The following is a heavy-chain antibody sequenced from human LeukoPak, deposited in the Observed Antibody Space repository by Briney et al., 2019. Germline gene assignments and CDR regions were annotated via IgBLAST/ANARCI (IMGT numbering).Heavy chain of an antibody. CDR3: GRAFPPLRTSSAGDL. CDR1: GFSFSDYD. CDR2: ISGRSSHI. J-gene: IGHJ4*02. D-gene: IGHD3-16*01. V-gene: IGHV3-21*01. Sequence: PGGSLTLSRSASGFSFSDYDMNWVRQAPGKGLEWVSSISGRSSHIYYGDSVKGRFAISRDNAKNSLYLQMNSLGAEDTAVYYCGRAFPPLRTSSAGDLWGQGILVTVSS.